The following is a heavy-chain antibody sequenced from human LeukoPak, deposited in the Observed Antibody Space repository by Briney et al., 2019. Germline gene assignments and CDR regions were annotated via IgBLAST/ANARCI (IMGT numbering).Heavy chain of an antibody. V-gene: IGHV5-51*01. CDR3: ARQKSIVGPNVPSDY. CDR1: GYIFTNYW. J-gene: IGHJ4*02. CDR2: IYPGDSDA. D-gene: IGHD1-26*01. Sequence: GESLKISCKGSGYIFTNYWIAWVRQMPGKGLEWMGIIYPGDSDARYSPSFQGQVTISADKSISTVYLQWSSLKASDTAIYFCARQKSIVGPNVPSDYWGQGTLVTVSS.